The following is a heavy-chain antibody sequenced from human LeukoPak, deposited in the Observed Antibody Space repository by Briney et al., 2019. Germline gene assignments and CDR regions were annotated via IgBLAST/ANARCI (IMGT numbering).Heavy chain of an antibody. Sequence: SETLSLTCTVSGGSISSYYWSWIRQPAGEGLEWIGRIYTSGSTNYNPSLKSRVTMSVDTSKNQFSLKLSSVTAADTAVYYCARANYDILTGLVNWFDPWGQGTLVTVSS. J-gene: IGHJ5*02. CDR1: GGSISSYY. CDR3: ARANYDILTGLVNWFDP. V-gene: IGHV4-4*07. D-gene: IGHD3-9*01. CDR2: IYTSGST.